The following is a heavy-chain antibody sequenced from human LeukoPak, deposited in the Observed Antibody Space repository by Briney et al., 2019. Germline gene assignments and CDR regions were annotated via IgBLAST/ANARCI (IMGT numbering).Heavy chain of an antibody. CDR1: DYSISSGYY. CDR3: ARDGSSGWPVPFAY. CDR2: IYHSGTT. V-gene: IGHV4-38-2*02. J-gene: IGHJ4*02. Sequence: SETLSLTCTVSDYSISSGYYWAWIRQPPGRGLDWIGNIYHSGTTYYNPSLKGRVTISVDTSKNQFSLNLSSVTAADTAVYYCARDGSSGWPVPFAYWGQEILVTVSS. D-gene: IGHD6-19*01.